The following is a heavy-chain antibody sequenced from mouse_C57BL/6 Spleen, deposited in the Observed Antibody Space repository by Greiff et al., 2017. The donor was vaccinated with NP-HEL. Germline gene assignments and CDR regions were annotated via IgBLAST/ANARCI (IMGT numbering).Heavy chain of an antibody. J-gene: IGHJ2*01. CDR3: ARWVITTVVAGFDY. CDR2: IYPGDGDT. Sequence: VKLMESGAELVKPGASVKISCKASGYAFSSYWMNWVKQRPGKGLEWIGQIYPGDGDTNYNGKFKGKATLTADKSSSTAYMQLSSLTSEDSAVYFCARWVITTVVAGFDYWGQGTTLTVSS. CDR1: GYAFSSYW. D-gene: IGHD1-1*01. V-gene: IGHV1-80*01.